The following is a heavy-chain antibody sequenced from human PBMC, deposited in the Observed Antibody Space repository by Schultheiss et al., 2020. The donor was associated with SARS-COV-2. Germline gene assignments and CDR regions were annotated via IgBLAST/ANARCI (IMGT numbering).Heavy chain of an antibody. V-gene: IGHV4-39*07. CDR3: ARGRIAAAGTS. Sequence: SETLSLTCTVSGGSISSSSYYWGWIRQPPGKGLEWIGEINHSGSTNYNPSLKSRVTMSVDTSKNQFSLKLSSVTAADTAVYYCARGRIAAAGTSWGQGTLVTVSS. CDR2: INHSGST. D-gene: IGHD6-13*01. CDR1: GGSISSSSYY. J-gene: IGHJ5*02.